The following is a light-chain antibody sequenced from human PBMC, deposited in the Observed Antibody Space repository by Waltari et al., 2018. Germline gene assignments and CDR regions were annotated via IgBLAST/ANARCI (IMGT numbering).Light chain of an antibody. J-gene: IGKJ2*01. CDR1: QSVNSRY. CDR2: GTS. Sequence: ETVLTQSPDTLSLSPGQRAHLSCRPSQSVNSRYLAWYQQNPGQAPRLLIYGTSTRATGIPDRFSASGSGTDFTLTISRLEPEDFAVYYCQLFGSSPLYSFGQGTKLEI. CDR3: QLFGSSPLYS. V-gene: IGKV3-20*01.